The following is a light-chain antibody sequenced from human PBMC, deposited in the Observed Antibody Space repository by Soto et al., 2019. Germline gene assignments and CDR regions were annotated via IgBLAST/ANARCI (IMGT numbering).Light chain of an antibody. CDR2: AAS. Sequence: DIQMTQSPSSVSSSVGDRVTITCRASQGISSWLAWYQQKPGQAPKLLIYAASNLQSGVPSRFSGSVSGTDFTLTINSLQPEDFATYVCQQDIHFPFTFGPGTKVAVK. CDR1: QGISSW. CDR3: QQDIHFPFT. J-gene: IGKJ3*01. V-gene: IGKV1-12*01.